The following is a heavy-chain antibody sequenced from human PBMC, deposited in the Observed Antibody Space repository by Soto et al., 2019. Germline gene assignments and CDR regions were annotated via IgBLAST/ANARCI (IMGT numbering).Heavy chain of an antibody. CDR3: ARFRSRSWGAHGMDV. CDR2: IYHSGST. V-gene: IGHV4-4*02. CDR1: GGSISSSNW. Sequence: SETLSLTCAVSGGSISSSNWWSWVREPPGKGLEWIGEIYHSGSTNYNPSLKSRVTISVDKSKNQFSLKLISVTAADMAVYYCARFRSRSWGAHGMDVWGQGTTVTVSS. D-gene: IGHD6-13*01. J-gene: IGHJ6*02.